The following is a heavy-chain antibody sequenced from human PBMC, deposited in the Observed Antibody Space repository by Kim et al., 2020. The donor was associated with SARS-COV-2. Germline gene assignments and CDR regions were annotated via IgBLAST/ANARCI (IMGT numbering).Heavy chain of an antibody. Sequence: WGSLRLSCAASGFTFTTFAMSWVRQAPGKGLEWVSTISGSGGSTFYADSAKGRFTISRDNSKNMVFLQINSLRAEDTALYYCAKSTYYYNSSSYF. J-gene: IGHJ2*01. V-gene: IGHV3-23*01. CDR3: AKSTYYYNSSSYF. CDR1: GFTFTTFA. CDR2: ISGSGGST. D-gene: IGHD3-22*01.